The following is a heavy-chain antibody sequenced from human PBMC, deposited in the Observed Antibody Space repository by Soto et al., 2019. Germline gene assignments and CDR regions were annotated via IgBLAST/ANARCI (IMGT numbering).Heavy chain of an antibody. V-gene: IGHV1-8*01. D-gene: IGHD6-19*01. J-gene: IGHJ5*02. CDR2: MNPNSGDT. CDR1: GYTFTSHD. Sequence: ASVKVSCKASGYTFTSHDINWVRQATGQGLEWLGWMNPNSGDTGYAQKFQGRVTMTRDTSISTAYMELSSLRSEDTAVYYCARASAVAGTMWFDPWGQGTLVTVSS. CDR3: ARASAVAGTMWFDP.